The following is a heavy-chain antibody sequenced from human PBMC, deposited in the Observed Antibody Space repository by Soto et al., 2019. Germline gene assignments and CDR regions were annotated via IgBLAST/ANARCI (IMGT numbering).Heavy chain of an antibody. J-gene: IGHJ5*02. CDR3: AKPWNYGDPENWFDP. V-gene: IGHV3-23*01. CDR2: ISGSGRST. D-gene: IGHD4-17*01. CDR1: GFTFSSYA. Sequence: EVQLLESGGGWVQPGGSLRVSCAASGFTFSSYAMSWVRQAPGEGLEWVSTISGSGRSTYYADSVKGRFTISRDNSKNTVYLQMNSLRAEDTAIYYCAKPWNYGDPENWFDPWGQGTLVTVSS.